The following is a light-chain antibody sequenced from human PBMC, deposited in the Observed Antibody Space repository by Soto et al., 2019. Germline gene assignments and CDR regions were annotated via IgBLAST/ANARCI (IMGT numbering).Light chain of an antibody. V-gene: IGKV1-39*01. CDR2: AAS. CDR1: QTIGTY. J-gene: IGKJ4*01. Sequence: QMTQSPSSLSASVGDRVTITCRASQTIGTYLNWYQRKPGKAPSLLIFAASTLQSGVPSRFSGSGSGTDFTLGISNLQAEDFATYYCQQTDSSPFTFGGGTRVEIK. CDR3: QQTDSSPFT.